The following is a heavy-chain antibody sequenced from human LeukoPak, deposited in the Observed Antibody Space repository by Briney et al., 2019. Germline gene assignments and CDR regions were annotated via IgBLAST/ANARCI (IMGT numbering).Heavy chain of an antibody. CDR2: IYTGDVT. CDR1: TFIVSSAY. J-gene: IGHJ4*02. CDR3: TAGDFFPGY. Sequence: GGSLRLSCVASTFIVSSAYVGWVRQAPGKGLECVSAIYTGDVTFYTDSAKGRFTISRDDSKTTLYLQMNSLRVEDTAVYYCTAGDFFPGYWGRGTLVTVSS. V-gene: IGHV3-66*01. D-gene: IGHD3-16*01.